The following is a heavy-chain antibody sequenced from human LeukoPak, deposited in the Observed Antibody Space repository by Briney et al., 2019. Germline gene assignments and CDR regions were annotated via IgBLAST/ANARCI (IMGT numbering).Heavy chain of an antibody. J-gene: IGHJ4*02. CDR3: ARRAGAYSHPYDY. CDR2: IYSDNP. Sequence: GGSLRLSCTVSGFTVSSNSMSWVRQAPGKGLGWVSFIYSDNPHYSDSVKGRFTISRDNSKNTLYLQMNSLRAEDTAVYYCARRAGAYSHPYDYWGQGTLVTVSS. V-gene: IGHV3-53*01. CDR1: GFTVSSNS. D-gene: IGHD4/OR15-4a*01.